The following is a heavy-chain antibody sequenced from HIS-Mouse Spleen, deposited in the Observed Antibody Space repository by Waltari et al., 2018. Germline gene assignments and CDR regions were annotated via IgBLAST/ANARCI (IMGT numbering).Heavy chain of an antibody. CDR2: INHSGST. J-gene: IGHJ4*02. CDR1: GGSFSGYY. D-gene: IGHD3-10*01. CDR3: ARGNYGSGTGY. Sequence: AGLLKPSETLSLTCAVYGGSFSGYYWSWIRQPPGKGLEWIGEINHSGSTNYNPSLKSRVTISVDTSKNQFSLKLSSVTAADTAVYNCARGNYGSGTGYWGQGTLVTVSS. V-gene: IGHV4-34*01.